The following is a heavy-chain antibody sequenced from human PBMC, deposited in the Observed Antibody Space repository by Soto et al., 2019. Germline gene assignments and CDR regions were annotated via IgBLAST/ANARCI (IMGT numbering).Heavy chain of an antibody. CDR1: GFTFTNYA. V-gene: IGHV3-30-3*01. CDR3: ARSLTPRAGYFDY. CDR2: ISNDGSNK. Sequence: GGSLGLSCTASGFTFTNYAMHWFRQAPGKGLEWVAVISNDGSNKDDADSVKGRFTISRDNSKNTLYLQMNSLRAEDTAVYYCARSLTPRAGYFDYWGQGTLVTVSS. J-gene: IGHJ4*02.